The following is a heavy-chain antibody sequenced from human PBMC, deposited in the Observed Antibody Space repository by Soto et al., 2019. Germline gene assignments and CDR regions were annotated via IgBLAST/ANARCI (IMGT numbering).Heavy chain of an antibody. V-gene: IGHV3-53*01. CDR3: APWHLREHAYDI. D-gene: IGHD5-12*01. Sequence: DVQLVESGGGLIQPGGSLRLSCVASGLTVSGKKYMAWVRQAPGKGPEWVSGVYDLDGTYYADSVRGRFTTSIGSSKSTVSLQKPDLRPEDTALYCCAPWHLREHAYDIWGQGTMVTVSS. CDR1: GLTVSGKKY. CDR2: VYDLDGT. J-gene: IGHJ3*02.